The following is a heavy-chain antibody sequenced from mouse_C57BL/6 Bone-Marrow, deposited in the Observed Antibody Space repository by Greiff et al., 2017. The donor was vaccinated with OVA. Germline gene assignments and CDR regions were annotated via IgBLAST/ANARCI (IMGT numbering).Heavy chain of an antibody. V-gene: IGHV1-81*01. J-gene: IGHJ1*03. D-gene: IGHD2-1*01. Sequence: QVQLQQSGAELARPGASVKLSCKASGYTFTSYGISWVKQRTGQGLEWIGEIYPRSGNTYYTEKFKGKATLTADKSSSTAYMELRSLTSEDSAVYFCARKDGNNWYFDVWGTGTTVTVSS. CDR2: IYPRSGNT. CDR1: GYTFTSYG. CDR3: ARKDGNNWYFDV.